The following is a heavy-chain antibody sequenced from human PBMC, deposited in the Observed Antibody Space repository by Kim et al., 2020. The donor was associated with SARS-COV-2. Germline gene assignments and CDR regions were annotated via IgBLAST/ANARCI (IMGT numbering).Heavy chain of an antibody. V-gene: IGHV3-74*01. CDR3: ARDPSSGDHFDY. CDR2: INSDGSST. J-gene: IGHJ4*02. D-gene: IGHD4-17*01. CDR1: GFTFSTYW. Sequence: GGSLRLSCAASGFTFSTYWMHWVRQAPGKGLVWVSRINSDGSSTSYADSVKGRFTISRDNAKNTLYLQMNSLRGEDTAVYYCARDPSSGDHFDYWGQGTLVTVSS.